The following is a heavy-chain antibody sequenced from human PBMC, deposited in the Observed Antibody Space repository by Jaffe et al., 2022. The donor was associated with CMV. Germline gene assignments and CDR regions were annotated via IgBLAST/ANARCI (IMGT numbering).Heavy chain of an antibody. CDR2: IKSKSDGGTI. D-gene: IGHD1-7*01. Sequence: EVQLVESGGGFLKPGESLRLSCGASGFTFSNAWMSWVRQAPGKGLEWVGRIKSKSDGGTIDYAAPVRGRFTISRDDSKNTLYLQMNSLITEDTAVYYCTLSARELELSFDFWGQGTLVTVSS. CDR1: GFTFSNAW. CDR3: TLSARELELSFDF. V-gene: IGHV3-15*01. J-gene: IGHJ4*02.